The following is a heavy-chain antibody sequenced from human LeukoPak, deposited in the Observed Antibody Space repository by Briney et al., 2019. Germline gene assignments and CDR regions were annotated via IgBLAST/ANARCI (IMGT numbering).Heavy chain of an antibody. CDR1: GYSFTNYY. Sequence: GASVKASCTASGYSFTNYYIHWVRQAPGQGLEWMGWINPNSGGTNYPQRFQGRVTMTRDTSISTVYMELSSLISDDTAVYYCARDRCEWSGCICQHLFASWGQRTLVTVSS. CDR2: INPNSGGT. CDR3: ARDRCEWSGCICQHLFAS. J-gene: IGHJ4*02. V-gene: IGHV1-2*02. D-gene: IGHD3-3*01.